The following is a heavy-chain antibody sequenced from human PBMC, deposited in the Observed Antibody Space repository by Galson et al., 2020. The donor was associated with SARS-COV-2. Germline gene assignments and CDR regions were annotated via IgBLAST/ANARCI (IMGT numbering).Heavy chain of an antibody. CDR2: ISYDGSIQ. CDR3: AKELRAAAGTGDGLDI. CDR1: GFAFSNYA. D-gene: IGHD6-13*01. J-gene: IGHJ3*02. Sequence: GESLKISCAASGFAFSNYAMHWVRQAPGKGLEWVAVISYDGSIQYYADSEKGRFTISRDNSKNTLYLQVNSLRAEDTGIYYCAKELRAAAGTGDGLDIWGQGTMVTVSA. V-gene: IGHV3-30*04.